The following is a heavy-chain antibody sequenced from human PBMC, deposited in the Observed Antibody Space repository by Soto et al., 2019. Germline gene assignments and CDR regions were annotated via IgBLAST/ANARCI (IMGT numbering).Heavy chain of an antibody. CDR2: ISYDGSNK. V-gene: IGHV3-30*03. CDR1: GFTFSSYG. J-gene: IGHJ5*02. D-gene: IGHD6-19*01. CDR3: ALRPGGWYSTSGIT. Sequence: GGSLRLSCAASGFTFSSYGMHWVRQAPGKGLEWVAVISYDGSNKYYADSVKGRFTISRDNSKNTLYLQMNSLRAEETAVYYCALRPGGWYSTSGITWGQGTLVTVSS.